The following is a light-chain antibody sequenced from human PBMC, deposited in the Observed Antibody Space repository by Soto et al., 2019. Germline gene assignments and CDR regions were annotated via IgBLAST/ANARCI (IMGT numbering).Light chain of an antibody. CDR1: QSVGPY. CDR2: GAS. J-gene: IGKJ3*01. V-gene: IGKV3-20*01. CDR3: QQYANSPFT. Sequence: EIGLTQSPGTLSLSPGGRASLSCRASQSVGPYLAWYQQKPGQAPRLLIYGASSRATGIPDRFSGSGSGTDFALTISRLEPEDFAVYFCQQYANSPFTFGPGTKV.